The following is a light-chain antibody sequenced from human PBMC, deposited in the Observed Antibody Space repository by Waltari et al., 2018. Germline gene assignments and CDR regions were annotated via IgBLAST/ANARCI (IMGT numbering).Light chain of an antibody. V-gene: IGKV3-11*01. Sequence: EIVLTQPPATLSLSPRAGATLSCRASQSVSNYLAWYQQKPGQAPRLLIYGTYNRATGIPARFSGSGSGTDFTLTISSLEPEDVAVYYCQQRASWPNTFGQGTKLEIK. J-gene: IGKJ2*01. CDR3: QQRASWPNT. CDR2: GTY. CDR1: QSVSNY.